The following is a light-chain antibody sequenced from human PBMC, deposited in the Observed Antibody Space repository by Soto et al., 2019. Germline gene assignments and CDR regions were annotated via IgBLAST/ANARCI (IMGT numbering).Light chain of an antibody. J-gene: IGLJ2*01. CDR3: ISYTSSSPHVV. V-gene: IGLV2-14*01. Sequence: QSALTQPASVSGSPGQLITISCTGTSSDVGHYNYVSWYQQHPGKAPKLMISEVSNRPSGVSNRFSGSKSGNTASLTISGLQAEDEADYYCISYTSSSPHVVFGGGTKLTVL. CDR1: SSDVGHYNY. CDR2: EVS.